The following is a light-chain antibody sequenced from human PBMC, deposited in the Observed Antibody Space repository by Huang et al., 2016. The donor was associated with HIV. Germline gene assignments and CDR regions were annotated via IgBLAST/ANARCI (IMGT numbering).Light chain of an antibody. CDR2: GAS. Sequence: EIVMTQSPATLSVSPGEIATLSCRASQSVSNNLAWYQQKPGQAPRLLIHGASTRATGVPARFRGSGSGTEFTLTISSLQSEYFAVYYCQQYHNWPPWTFGQGTKVEIK. V-gene: IGKV3-15*01. CDR3: QQYHNWPPWT. CDR1: QSVSNN. J-gene: IGKJ1*01.